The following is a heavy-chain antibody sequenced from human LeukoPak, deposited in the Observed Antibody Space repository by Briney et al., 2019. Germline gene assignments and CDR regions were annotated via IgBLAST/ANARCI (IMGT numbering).Heavy chain of an antibody. CDR1: GGSFSGYY. CDR2: INHSGST. CDR3: ARGSGGYSYGYRTAFDY. J-gene: IGHJ4*02. Sequence: SETLSLTCAVYGGSFSGYYWSWIRQPPGKGLEWIGEINHSGSTNYNPSLKSRVTISVDTSENQFSLKLSSVTAADTAVYYCARGSGGYSYGYRTAFDYWGQGTLVTVSS. D-gene: IGHD5-18*01. V-gene: IGHV4-34*01.